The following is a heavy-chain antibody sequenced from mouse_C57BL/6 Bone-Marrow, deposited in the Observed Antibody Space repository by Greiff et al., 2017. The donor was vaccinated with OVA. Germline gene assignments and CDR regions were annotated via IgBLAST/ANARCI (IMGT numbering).Heavy chain of an antibody. CDR3: ARRRDGSYAMDY. CDR2: LYIGNGYT. V-gene: IGHV1-58*01. CDR1: GYTFTTYG. D-gene: IGHD3-3*01. Sequence: EVQLQPSGAELVRPGSSVKISCKTSGYTFTTYGITWVKQRPGQGLECIGYLYIGNGYTEYNEKFKGKATLTSDTSSSTAYMQLSSLTSEDSAIYVCARRRDGSYAMDYWGQGTSVTVSS. J-gene: IGHJ4*01.